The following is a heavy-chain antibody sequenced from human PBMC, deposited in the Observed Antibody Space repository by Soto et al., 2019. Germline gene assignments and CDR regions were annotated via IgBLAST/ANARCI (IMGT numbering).Heavy chain of an antibody. J-gene: IGHJ4*02. CDR1: GFNFNIHA. Sequence: GGSLRLSCAAPGFNFNIHALHWIRQAPGEGLEWVAVMSPGGNSQYYADSVKGRLTISRDTSKSTLYLQMTSLRPEDTAVYYCASGAAFYYDTSRYWGQGTLVTVS. V-gene: IGHV3-30-3*01. CDR3: ASGAAFYYDTSRY. D-gene: IGHD3-22*01. CDR2: MSPGGNSQ.